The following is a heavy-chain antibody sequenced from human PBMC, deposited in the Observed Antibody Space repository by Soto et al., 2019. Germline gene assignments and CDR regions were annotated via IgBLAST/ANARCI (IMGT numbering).Heavy chain of an antibody. CDR2: ISYDGSNK. CDR1: GFTFSSYG. J-gene: IGHJ6*02. CDR3: AKDLLGPGRAYGMDV. D-gene: IGHD7-27*01. Sequence: QVQLVESGGGVVQPGRSLRLSCAASGFTFSSYGMHWVRQAPGKGLEWVAVISYDGSNKYYADSVKGRFTISRDNSKNTLYLQMNSLRAEDTAVYYCAKDLLGPGRAYGMDVWVQGTTVTVSS. V-gene: IGHV3-30*18.